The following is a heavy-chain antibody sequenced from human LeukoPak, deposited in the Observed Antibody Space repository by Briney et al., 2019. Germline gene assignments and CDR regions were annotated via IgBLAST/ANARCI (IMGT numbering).Heavy chain of an antibody. Sequence: GGSLRLSCAASGFTFEDYAMHWVRQAPGKGLEWVSAISGSGGSTYYADSVKGRFTISRDNSKNTLYLQMNSLRAEDTAVYYCASVGLITMVRGVIDYWGQGTLVTVSS. CDR2: ISGSGGST. CDR3: ASVGLITMVRGVIDY. J-gene: IGHJ4*02. V-gene: IGHV3-23*01. D-gene: IGHD3-10*01. CDR1: GFTFEDYA.